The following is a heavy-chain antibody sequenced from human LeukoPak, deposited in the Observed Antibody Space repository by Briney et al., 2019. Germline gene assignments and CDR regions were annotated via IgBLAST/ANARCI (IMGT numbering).Heavy chain of an antibody. Sequence: GTSVKVSCKASGFTFHTSAMQWVRQARGQRLEWIGWIVLGSGNTVYSHKFHDRVIITRDMSTSTVYMELDSLGSEDTAVYYCARDGYQPLDVTYFQHWGQGTLVTVSS. V-gene: IGHV1-58*02. CDR3: ARDGYQPLDVTYFQH. CDR1: GFTFHTSA. D-gene: IGHD2-2*01. J-gene: IGHJ1*01. CDR2: IVLGSGNT.